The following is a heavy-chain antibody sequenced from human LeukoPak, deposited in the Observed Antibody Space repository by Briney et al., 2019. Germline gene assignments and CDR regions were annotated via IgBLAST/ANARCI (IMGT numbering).Heavy chain of an antibody. D-gene: IGHD2-8*01. CDR3: AKGGNGYWSNGVCSPRVVAAIDY. CDR1: GFTFSSYA. Sequence: GGSLRLSCAASGFTFSSYAMSWGRQAPGKGLEWVSGICISGGSTHYADSVKGRFAISRDNSTNTLYLQMNSLRAEETAVYFCAKGGNGYWSNGVCSPRVVAAIDYGGEGSLDCVS. CDR2: ICISGGST. V-gene: IGHV3-23*01. J-gene: IGHJ4*02.